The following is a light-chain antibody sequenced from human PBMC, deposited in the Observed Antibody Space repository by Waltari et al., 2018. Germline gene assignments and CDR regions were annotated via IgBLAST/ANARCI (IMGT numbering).Light chain of an antibody. CDR1: GSDVGSFNL. Sequence: QSALTQPASVSGSPGQSITISCTGTGSDVGSFNLVSWYQLLPGKAPKLLISGVNKRPSGVSNRFFASKSGITASLTISGLQAGDEADYYCCSYAGSTTYVLFGGGTKLTVL. CDR3: CSYAGSTTYVL. V-gene: IGLV2-23*02. CDR2: GVN. J-gene: IGLJ2*01.